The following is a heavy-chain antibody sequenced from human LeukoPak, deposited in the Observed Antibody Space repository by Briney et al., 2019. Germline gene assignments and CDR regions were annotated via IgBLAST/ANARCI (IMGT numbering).Heavy chain of an antibody. D-gene: IGHD3-10*01. CDR1: GGSFSGHY. J-gene: IGHJ6*03. CDR3: AREPLWFGEGYYMDV. CDR2: INHGGST. V-gene: IGHV4-34*01. Sequence: PSETLSLTCAVSGGSFSGHYWNWIRQPPGKGLEWIGEINHGGSTNYNPSLKSRVTISVDTSKNQFSLKLSSVTAADTAVYYCAREPLWFGEGYYMDVWGKGTTVTVSS.